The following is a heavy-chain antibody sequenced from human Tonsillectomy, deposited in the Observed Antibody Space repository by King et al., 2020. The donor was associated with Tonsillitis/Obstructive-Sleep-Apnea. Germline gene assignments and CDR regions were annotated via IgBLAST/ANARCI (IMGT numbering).Heavy chain of an antibody. J-gene: IGHJ6*03. Sequence: VQLQQWGAGLLKPSGTLSLTCAVYVGSFSGYYWSWIRQPPGKGREWIGEINHSGSTNYNPSLKSRVTISVDTSKNQFSLDLSSVTAADTAVYYCARDYTSSPYYYYYMDVWGKGTTVTVSS. CDR2: INHSGST. V-gene: IGHV4-34*01. D-gene: IGHD6-6*01. CDR3: ARDYTSSPYYYYYMDV. CDR1: VGSFSGYY.